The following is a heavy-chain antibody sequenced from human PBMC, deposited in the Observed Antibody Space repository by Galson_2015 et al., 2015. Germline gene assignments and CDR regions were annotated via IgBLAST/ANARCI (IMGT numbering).Heavy chain of an antibody. Sequence: SVKVSCKASGYTFTSYAMHWVRQAPGQRLEWMGWINAGNGNTKYSQKFQGRVTITRDTSASTAYMELSSLRSEDTAVYYCARDSWYYGSGSYYKTPVKWFDPWGQGTLVTVSS. J-gene: IGHJ5*02. CDR1: GYTFTSYA. CDR2: INAGNGNT. V-gene: IGHV1-3*01. D-gene: IGHD3-10*01. CDR3: ARDSWYYGSGSYYKTPVKWFDP.